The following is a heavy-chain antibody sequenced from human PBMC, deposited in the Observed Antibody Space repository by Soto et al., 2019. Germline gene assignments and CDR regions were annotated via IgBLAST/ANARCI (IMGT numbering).Heavy chain of an antibody. Sequence: VSCKASGYTFTSYGISWVRQAPGQGLEWMGWISAYNGNTNYAQKLQGRVTMTTDKSTSTAYMELRSLRSDDTAVYYCVRVGFDGDYCDYWGQGTLVTVSS. CDR1: GYTFTSYG. D-gene: IGHD3-9*01. J-gene: IGHJ4*02. CDR3: VRVGFDGDYCDY. V-gene: IGHV1-18*01. CDR2: ISAYNGNT.